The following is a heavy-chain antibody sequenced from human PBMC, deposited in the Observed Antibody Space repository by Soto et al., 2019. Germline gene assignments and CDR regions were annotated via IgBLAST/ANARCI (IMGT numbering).Heavy chain of an antibody. J-gene: IGHJ6*03. CDR3: AREGYSSSSPSHYYMDV. Sequence: GGSLRLSCAASGFAFDDYGMSWVRQAPGKGLEWVSGINWNGGSTGYADSVKGRFTISRDNAKNSLYLQMNSLRPEDTALYHCAREGYSSSSPSHYYMDVWGKGTTVTVSS. CDR2: INWNGGST. CDR1: GFAFDDYG. V-gene: IGHV3-20*01. D-gene: IGHD6-6*01.